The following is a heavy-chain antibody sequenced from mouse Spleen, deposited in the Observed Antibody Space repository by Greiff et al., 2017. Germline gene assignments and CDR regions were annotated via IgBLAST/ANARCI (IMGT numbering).Heavy chain of an antibody. CDR1: GFTFSSFG. V-gene: IGHV5-17*02. J-gene: IGHJ1*01. D-gene: IGHD1-1*01. Sequence: EVKLLESGAGLVQPGGSRKLSCAASGFTFSSFGMHWVRQAPEQGLEWVAYISSGSSNIYYADTVKGRFTISRDNPKNTLFLQMTSLRSEDTAMYCCARSTVVRYFDVGGAGTTVTVAS. CDR3: ARSTVVRYFDV. CDR2: ISSGSSNI.